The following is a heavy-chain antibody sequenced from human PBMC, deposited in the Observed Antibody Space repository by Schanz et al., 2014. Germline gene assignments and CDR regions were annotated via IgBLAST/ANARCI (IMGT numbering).Heavy chain of an antibody. CDR2: IDPNTGGP. J-gene: IGHJ4*02. CDR1: GYTFTAYD. V-gene: IGHV1-2*06. D-gene: IGHD3-10*01. Sequence: QVQLVQSGAEVRKPGTSVMVSCKASGYTFTAYDIHWVRQAPGQGLEWMGQIDPNTGGPKYALKFQGRVIMTRDTSISTAYMELSRVRSDDTAVYYCARRSVRGDTQSLDYWGQGTLVTVSS. CDR3: ARRSVRGDTQSLDY.